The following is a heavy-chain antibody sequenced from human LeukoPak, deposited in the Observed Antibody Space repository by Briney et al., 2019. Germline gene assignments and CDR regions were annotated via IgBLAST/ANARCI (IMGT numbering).Heavy chain of an antibody. CDR2: IWDDGSNK. CDR1: GFTFSSYG. Sequence: GRSLRLSCAASGFTFSSYGMHWVRQAPGKGLEWVAVIWDDGSNKDYADSVKGRFTISRDNSKNTLYLQMNSLRAEDTAVYYCASLHYYDSRAFDIWGQGTMVTVSS. D-gene: IGHD3-22*01. V-gene: IGHV3-33*01. CDR3: ASLHYYDSRAFDI. J-gene: IGHJ3*02.